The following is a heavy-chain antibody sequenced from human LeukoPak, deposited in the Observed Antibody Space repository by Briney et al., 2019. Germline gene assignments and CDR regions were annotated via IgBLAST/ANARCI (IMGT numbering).Heavy chain of an antibody. CDR1: GFTVSSSNY. V-gene: IGHV3-53*05. CDR2: IYTGGTT. CDR3: VRGYSFGPYGMDV. D-gene: IGHD2-15*01. J-gene: IGHJ6*02. Sequence: GGSLRLSCAASGFTVSSSNYMNWVRQAPGKGLEWVSGIYTGGTTYYTDSVKGRFTISRDNPNNTLYLQMSSLRAEDTAVYFCVRGYSFGPYGMDVWGQGTTVTVSS.